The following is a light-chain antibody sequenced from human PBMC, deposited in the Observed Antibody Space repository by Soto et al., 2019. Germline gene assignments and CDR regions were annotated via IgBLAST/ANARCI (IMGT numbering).Light chain of an antibody. CDR3: SSYTSSSTDV. CDR2: DVT. J-gene: IGLJ1*01. V-gene: IGLV2-14*01. CDR1: SSDVGGYIY. Sequence: QSALTQPASVSGSPGQSITISCTGTSSDVGGYIYVSWYQQHPGKAPRLMIYDVTNRPSGVSNRFSGSKSGNTASLTISGLQAEDEADYYCSSYTSSSTDVFGPGTKVTVL.